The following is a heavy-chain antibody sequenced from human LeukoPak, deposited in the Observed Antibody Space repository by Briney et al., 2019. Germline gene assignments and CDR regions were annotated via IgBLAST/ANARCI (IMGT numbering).Heavy chain of an antibody. V-gene: IGHV3-74*01. CDR3: ARAWKTSGDY. CDR2: ISSDGSST. J-gene: IGHJ4*02. Sequence: GGSLRLSCEASGFTFSSYWMHWVRQAPGKGRVWVSRISSDGSSTDYADSVKGRFTISRDNAKNTLYLQMNSLRVEDMAVYYCARAWKTSGDYWGQGTQVTVSS. CDR1: GFTFSSYW. D-gene: IGHD1-1*01.